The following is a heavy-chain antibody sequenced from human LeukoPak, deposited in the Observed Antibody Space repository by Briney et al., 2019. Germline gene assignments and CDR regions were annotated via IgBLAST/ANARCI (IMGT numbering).Heavy chain of an antibody. CDR1: GLTFSNYA. Sequence: GGSLRLSCAASGLTFSNYAMSWVRQAPGKGLEWVSAISGSGGSTYYADSVKGRFTISRDNSKNTLYLQMNSLRAEDTAVYYCARDRDSSWYDYWGQGTLVTVSS. V-gene: IGHV3-23*01. CDR2: ISGSGGST. J-gene: IGHJ4*02. D-gene: IGHD6-13*01. CDR3: ARDRDSSWYDY.